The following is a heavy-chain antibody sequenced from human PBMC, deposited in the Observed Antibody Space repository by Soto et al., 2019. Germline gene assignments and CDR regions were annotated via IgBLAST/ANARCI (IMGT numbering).Heavy chain of an antibody. CDR2: ISAYNGNT. V-gene: IGHV1-18*04. Sequence: ASVKVSCKASGYTFTSYGISWVRQAPGQGLEWMGWISAYNGNTHYAQKLQGRVTMTTDTSTSTAYTELRSLRSDDTAVYYCARVGPYSVGTDYFDYWGQGTLVTVSS. CDR1: GYTFTSYG. J-gene: IGHJ4*02. D-gene: IGHD1-26*01. CDR3: ARVGPYSVGTDYFDY.